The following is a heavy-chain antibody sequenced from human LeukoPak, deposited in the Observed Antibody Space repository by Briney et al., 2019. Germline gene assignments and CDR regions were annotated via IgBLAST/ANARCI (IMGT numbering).Heavy chain of an antibody. CDR2: ISYDGSNK. V-gene: IGHV3-30-3*01. CDR1: GFTFSSYA. Sequence: GRSLRLSCAASGFTFSSYAMHWVRQAPGKGLEWVAVISYDGSNKYYADSVKGRFTTSRDNSKNTVYLQMNSLRAEDTAVYYCARVSPEIVVVTGTGAPDYWGQGTLVTVSS. CDR3: ARVSPEIVVVTGTGAPDY. J-gene: IGHJ4*02. D-gene: IGHD2-21*02.